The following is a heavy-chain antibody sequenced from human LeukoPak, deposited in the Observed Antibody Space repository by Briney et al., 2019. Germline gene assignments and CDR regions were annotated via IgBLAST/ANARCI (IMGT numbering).Heavy chain of an antibody. CDR2: ISWNSGSI. CDR3: AKDSLSYDSGDFDY. Sequence: GGSLRLSCTASGFTFSRNAMSWVRQAPGKGLEWVSGISWNSGSIGYADSVKGRFTISRDNAKNSLYLQMNSLRAEDTALYYCAKDSLSYDSGDFDYWGQGTLVTVSS. CDR1: GFTFSRNA. V-gene: IGHV3-9*01. J-gene: IGHJ4*02. D-gene: IGHD3-22*01.